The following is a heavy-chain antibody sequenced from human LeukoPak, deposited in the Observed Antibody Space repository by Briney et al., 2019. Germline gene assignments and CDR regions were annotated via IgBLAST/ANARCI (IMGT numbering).Heavy chain of an antibody. J-gene: IGHJ4*02. V-gene: IGHV4-39*07. CDR3: ARAYSPPQSSPFDY. D-gene: IGHD6-13*01. CDR2: IYYSGST. CDR1: GGSISSGSYY. Sequence: SETLSLTCTVSGGSISSGSYYWGWIRQPPGKGLEWIGSIYYSGSTYYKPSLKSRVTISLDTSKNQFSLKLSSVTAADTAVYYCARAYSPPQSSPFDYWGQGTLVTVSS.